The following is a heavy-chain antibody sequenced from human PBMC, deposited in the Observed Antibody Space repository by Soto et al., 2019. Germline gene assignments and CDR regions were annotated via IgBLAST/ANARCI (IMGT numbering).Heavy chain of an antibody. CDR1: GFTFSSYS. J-gene: IGHJ4*02. CDR2: ISSSSSYI. CDR3: ARGRRSSSWTIDY. D-gene: IGHD6-13*01. Sequence: EVQLVESGGGLVKPGGSLRLSCAASGFTFSSYSMNWVRQAPGKGLEWVSSISSSSSYIYYADSVKGRFTISIDNAKNSLYLQMNSLRAEDTAVYYCARGRRSSSWTIDYWGQGTLVTVSS. V-gene: IGHV3-21*01.